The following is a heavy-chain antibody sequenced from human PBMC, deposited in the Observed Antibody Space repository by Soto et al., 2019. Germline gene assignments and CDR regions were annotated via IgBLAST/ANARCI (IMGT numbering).Heavy chain of an antibody. J-gene: IGHJ6*03. V-gene: IGHV5-51*01. CDR3: ARHPTSIAAPYYMDV. CDR2: IYPGDSDT. D-gene: IGHD6-6*01. Sequence: GESLKISCKGSGYSFTSYWIGWVRQMPGKGLEWMGIIYPGDSDTRYSPSFQGQVTISADKSISTAYLQWSSLKASDTAMYYCARHPTSIAAPYYMDVWGKGTTVTVSS. CDR1: GYSFTSYW.